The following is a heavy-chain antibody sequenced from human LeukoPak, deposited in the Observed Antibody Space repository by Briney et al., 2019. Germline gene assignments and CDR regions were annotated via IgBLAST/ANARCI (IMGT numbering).Heavy chain of an antibody. CDR2: ISYDGSNK. J-gene: IGHJ3*02. Sequence: GGSLRLSCAASGFTFSSYAMHWVRQAPGKGLEWVALISYDGSNKYFADSVKGRFTISRDNSKNTLYLQMNSLRAEDTAVYYCAKDPYYDSSGYPGAFDIWGQGTMVTVSS. V-gene: IGHV3-30*04. D-gene: IGHD3-22*01. CDR3: AKDPYYDSSGYPGAFDI. CDR1: GFTFSSYA.